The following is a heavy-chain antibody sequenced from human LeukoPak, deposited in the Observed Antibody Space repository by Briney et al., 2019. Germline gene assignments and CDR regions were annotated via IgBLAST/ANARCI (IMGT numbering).Heavy chain of an antibody. CDR3: ARDLCRYGYCYFDY. CDR2: IIPIFGTA. J-gene: IGHJ4*02. Sequence: SVTVSSTASGGTFISYAISWVRQAPGQGLEWMGGIIPIFGTANYAQKFQGRVTITADESTSTAYMELSSLRSEDTAVYYCARDLCRYGYCYFDYWGQGTLVTVSS. D-gene: IGHD5-18*01. V-gene: IGHV1-69*01. CDR1: GGTFISYA.